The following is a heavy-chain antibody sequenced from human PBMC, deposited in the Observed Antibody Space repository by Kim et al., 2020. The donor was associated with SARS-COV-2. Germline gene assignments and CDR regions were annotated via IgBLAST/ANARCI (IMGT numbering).Heavy chain of an antibody. Sequence: SETLSLTCTVSGGSISSYYWSWIRQPPGKGLEWIGYIYYSGSTNYNPSLKSRVTISVDTSKNQFSLKLSSVTAADTAVYYCARSDCSGGSCYGDNWFDPWGQGTLVTVSS. CDR1: GGSISSYY. V-gene: IGHV4-59*01. J-gene: IGHJ5*02. CDR2: IYYSGST. D-gene: IGHD2-15*01. CDR3: ARSDCSGGSCYGDNWFDP.